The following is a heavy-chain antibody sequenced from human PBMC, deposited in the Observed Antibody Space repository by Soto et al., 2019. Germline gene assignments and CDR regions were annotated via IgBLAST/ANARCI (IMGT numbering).Heavy chain of an antibody. CDR3: ARATVSPNFNYYYYGMEV. Sequence: GASVKVSCKASGYTFTGYYMHWVRQAPGQGLEWMGWINPNSGGTNYAQKFQGWVTMTRDTSISTAYMELSRLRSDDTAVYYCARATVSPNFNYYYYGMEVWGQGTTVTVSS. CDR2: INPNSGGT. D-gene: IGHD3-3*01. V-gene: IGHV1-2*04. CDR1: GYTFTGYY. J-gene: IGHJ6*02.